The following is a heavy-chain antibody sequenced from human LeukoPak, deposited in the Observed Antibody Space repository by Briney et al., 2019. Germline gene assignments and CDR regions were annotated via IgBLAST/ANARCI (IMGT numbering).Heavy chain of an antibody. CDR2: IYENGGTT. Sequence: GGSLRLSCVGSGFTFRSHAMSWVRQAPEKGLEFVSGIYENGGTTYYADSVKGRFSISRDNSRNTLYLQMDSLRGEDTAVFYCAKDFRIGYSAHFDYWGQGALVTVSS. CDR1: GFTFRSHA. J-gene: IGHJ4*02. D-gene: IGHD2-21*01. CDR3: AKDFRIGYSAHFDY. V-gene: IGHV3-23*01.